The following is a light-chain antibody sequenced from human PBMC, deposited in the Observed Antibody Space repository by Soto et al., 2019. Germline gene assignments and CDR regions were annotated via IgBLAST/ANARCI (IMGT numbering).Light chain of an antibody. J-gene: IGLJ2*01. CDR3: QTWGTGIVV. V-gene: IGLV4-69*01. Sequence: QSVLTQSPSASASLGASVKLTCTLSSGHSSYAIAWHQQQPEKGPRYLMKLNSDGSHSKGDGIPDRFSGSSSGAERYLNISSLQSEDEADYYCQTWGTGIVVFGGGTQLTVL. CDR1: SGHSSYA. CDR2: LNSDGSH.